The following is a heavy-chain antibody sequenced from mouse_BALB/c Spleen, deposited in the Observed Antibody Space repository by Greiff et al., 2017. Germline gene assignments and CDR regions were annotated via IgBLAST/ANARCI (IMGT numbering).Heavy chain of an antibody. J-gene: IGHJ3*01. CDR2: IDPENGNT. Sequence: VQLKESGAELVRPGALVKLSCKASGFNIKDYYMHWVKQRPEQGLEWIGWIDPENGNTIYDPKFQGKASITADTSSNTAYLQLSSLTSEDTAVYYCARKTGGYYGFAYWGQGTLVTVSA. CDR1: GFNIKDYY. V-gene: IGHV14-1*02. D-gene: IGHD1-2*01. CDR3: ARKTGGYYGFAY.